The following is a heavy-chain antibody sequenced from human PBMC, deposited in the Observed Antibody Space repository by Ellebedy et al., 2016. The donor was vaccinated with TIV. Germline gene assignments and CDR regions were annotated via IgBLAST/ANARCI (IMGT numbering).Heavy chain of an antibody. Sequence: GESLKISXAASGFTFSSYGMHWVRQAPGKGLEWVAVISYDGSNKYYADSVKGRFTISRDNSKNTLYLQMNSLRAEDTAVYYCAKNTVTTDYWGQGTLVTVSS. J-gene: IGHJ4*02. D-gene: IGHD4-17*01. CDR3: AKNTVTTDY. CDR1: GFTFSSYG. V-gene: IGHV3-30*18. CDR2: ISYDGSNK.